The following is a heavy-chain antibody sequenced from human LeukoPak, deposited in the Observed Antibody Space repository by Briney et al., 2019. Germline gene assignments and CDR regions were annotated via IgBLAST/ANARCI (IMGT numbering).Heavy chain of an antibody. D-gene: IGHD5-12*01. CDR2: IIPIFGTA. J-gene: IGHJ4*02. CDR3: ARGPIVVTIKPRYYFDY. V-gene: IGHV1-69*06. Sequence: SVKVSCKASGGTFSSYATSWVRQAPGQGLEWVGGIIPIFGTANYAQKFQGRVTITADKSTSTAYMELSSLRSEDTAVYYCARGPIVVTIKPRYYFDYWGQGTLVTVSS. CDR1: GGTFSSYA.